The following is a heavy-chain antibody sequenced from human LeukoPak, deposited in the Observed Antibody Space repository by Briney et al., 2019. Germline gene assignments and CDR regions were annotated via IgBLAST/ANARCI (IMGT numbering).Heavy chain of an antibody. CDR3: TTAPRITMIVVGTEGAFDI. CDR1: GFTFSNAW. V-gene: IGHV3-15*01. D-gene: IGHD3-22*01. J-gene: IGHJ3*02. CDR2: IKSKTDGGTT. Sequence: PGGSLRLSCAASGFTFSNAWMSWVRQAPGKGLEWVGRIKSKTDGGTTDYAAPVKGRFTISRDDSKNTLYLQMNSLKTEDTAVYYCTTAPRITMIVVGTEGAFDIWGQGTMVTVSS.